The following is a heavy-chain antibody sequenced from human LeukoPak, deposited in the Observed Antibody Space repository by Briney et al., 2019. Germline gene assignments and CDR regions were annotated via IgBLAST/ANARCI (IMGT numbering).Heavy chain of an antibody. CDR3: ARLGTATPISYYYYYMDV. CDR1: GGSFSGYY. D-gene: IGHD2-21*02. Sequence: SETLSLTCAVYGGSFSGYYWSWIRQPPGKGLEWIGEINHSGSTNYNPSLKSRVTISVDTSKNQFSLKLSSVTAADTAVYYCARLGTATPISYYYYYMDVWGKGTTVTVSS. CDR2: INHSGST. J-gene: IGHJ6*03. V-gene: IGHV4-34*01.